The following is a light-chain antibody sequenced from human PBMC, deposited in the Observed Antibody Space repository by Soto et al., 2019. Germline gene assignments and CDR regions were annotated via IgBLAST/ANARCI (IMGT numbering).Light chain of an antibody. J-gene: IGKJ1*01. V-gene: IGKV3-20*01. CDR3: QQYGSSPWT. CDR1: QSVTNRY. Sequence: EIVFTHSPGTLSLSPLEISTLSCMSSQSVTNRYLAWYRQKPGQAPRLLIFGASIRDTGIPDRFSGSGSGTDFTLTINRLEPEDFAVYYCQQYGSSPWTFGQGTKVDIK. CDR2: GAS.